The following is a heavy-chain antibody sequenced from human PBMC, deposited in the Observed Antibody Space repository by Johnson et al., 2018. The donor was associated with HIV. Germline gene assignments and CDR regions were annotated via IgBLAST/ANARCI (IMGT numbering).Heavy chain of an antibody. J-gene: IGHJ3*02. D-gene: IGHD3-10*01. CDR1: SSNY. Sequence: VQLVESGGGLVQPGGSLRLSCVGSSNYKSWVRQAPGKGLEWVSVIYSGGSTYYADSVKGRFTISRDSAKNSLYLQMDSLRAEDTAVYYCARVRRRLVQEDITEYETFDIWGQGTMVTVSS. CDR2: IYSGGST. CDR3: ARVRRRLVQEDITEYETFDI. V-gene: IGHV3-66*01.